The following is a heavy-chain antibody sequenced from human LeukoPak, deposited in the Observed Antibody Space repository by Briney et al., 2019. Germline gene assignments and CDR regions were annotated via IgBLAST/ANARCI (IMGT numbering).Heavy chain of an antibody. J-gene: IGHJ3*02. D-gene: IGHD3-10*01. CDR3: ARGGFVFDI. CDR1: GFTFSSYE. CDR2: ITTTDTTK. Sequence: GSLRLSCAASGFTFSSYEMNWVRQGPGKGLEWISYITTTDTTKYYTDSVKGRFTISRDNAKNSLYLQMHSLRAEDTAVYYCARGGFVFDIWDQGTVVTVSS. V-gene: IGHV3-48*03.